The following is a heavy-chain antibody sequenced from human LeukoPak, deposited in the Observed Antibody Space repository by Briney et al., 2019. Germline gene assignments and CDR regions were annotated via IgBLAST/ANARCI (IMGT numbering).Heavy chain of an antibody. J-gene: IGHJ3*02. Sequence: GGSLSLSCAASGFTFSSYWMHWVRQAPGKGLVWVSRINSDGSSTSYADSVKGRFTISRDNAKNTLYLQMNSLRAEDTAVYYCARDRSWYGDHGDAFDIWGQGTMVTVSS. D-gene: IGHD4-17*01. V-gene: IGHV3-74*01. CDR2: INSDGSST. CDR3: ARDRSWYGDHGDAFDI. CDR1: GFTFSSYW.